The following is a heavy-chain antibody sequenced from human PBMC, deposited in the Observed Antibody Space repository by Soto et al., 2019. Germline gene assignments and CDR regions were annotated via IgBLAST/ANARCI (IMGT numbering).Heavy chain of an antibody. J-gene: IGHJ5*02. D-gene: IGHD3-16*01. CDR2: IYYSGST. CDR1: GGSISSGDYY. CDR3: AREGSDYVWGSYALSWFDP. Sequence: KPSETLSLTCTVSGGSISSGDYYWSWIRQPPGKGLEWIGYIYYSGSTYYNPSLKSRVTISVDTSKNQFSLKLSSVTAADTAVYYCAREGSDYVWGSYALSWFDPWGQGTLVTVSS. V-gene: IGHV4-30-4*01.